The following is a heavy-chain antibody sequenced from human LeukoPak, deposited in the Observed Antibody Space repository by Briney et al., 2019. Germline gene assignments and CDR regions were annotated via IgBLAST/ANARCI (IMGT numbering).Heavy chain of an antibody. V-gene: IGHV3-33*01. Sequence: GGSLRLSCAASGFTFSSYVMHWVRQAPGKGLEWVAVIWSDGSNKYYADSVKGRFAISRDNSKNTLHLQMNTLRVEDTAVYYCARAPVAASYYFDYWGQGTLVTVSS. CDR3: ARAPVAASYYFDY. CDR1: GFTFSSYV. J-gene: IGHJ4*02. D-gene: IGHD6-19*01. CDR2: IWSDGSNK.